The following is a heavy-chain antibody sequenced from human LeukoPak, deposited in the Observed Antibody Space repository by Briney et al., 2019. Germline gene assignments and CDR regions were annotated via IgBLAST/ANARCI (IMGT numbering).Heavy chain of an antibody. Sequence: SETLSLTCAVYGGSFSGYYWSWIRQPPGKGLEWIGYIYYSGSTNYNPSLKSRVTISVDASKNQFSLKLSSVTAADTAVYYCARDEGTLIDYWGQGTLVTVSS. CDR3: ARDEGTLIDY. V-gene: IGHV4-59*01. CDR1: GGSFSGYY. D-gene: IGHD3-10*01. J-gene: IGHJ4*02. CDR2: IYYSGST.